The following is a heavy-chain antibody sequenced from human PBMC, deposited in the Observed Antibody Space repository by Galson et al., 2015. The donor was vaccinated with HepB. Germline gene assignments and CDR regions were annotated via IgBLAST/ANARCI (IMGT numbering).Heavy chain of an antibody. Sequence: SLRLSCAASEFTFSSYGMHWVRQAPGKGLEWVAVISYDGSNKYYADSVKGRFTISRDNSKNTLYLQMNSLRAEDTAVYYCAKEGLPYYYGSGSPNWFDPWGQGTLVTVSS. J-gene: IGHJ5*02. CDR3: AKEGLPYYYGSGSPNWFDP. D-gene: IGHD3-10*01. CDR2: ISYDGSNK. CDR1: EFTFSSYG. V-gene: IGHV3-30*18.